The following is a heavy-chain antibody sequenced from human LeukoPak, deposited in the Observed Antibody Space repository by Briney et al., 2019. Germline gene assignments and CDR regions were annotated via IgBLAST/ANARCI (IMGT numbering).Heavy chain of an antibody. CDR1: GFTFSNYW. CDR2: IKKDGSEK. CDR3: VRDPQGVTSIY. Sequence: GGSLRLSRAASGFTFSNYWMSWVRQAPGRGLEWVANIKKDGSEKYYVDSVKGRFTISRDNAKNSLYLQMNSLRAEDTAVYYCVRDPQGVTSIYWGQGTLVTVPS. D-gene: IGHD2-21*02. V-gene: IGHV3-7*05. J-gene: IGHJ4*02.